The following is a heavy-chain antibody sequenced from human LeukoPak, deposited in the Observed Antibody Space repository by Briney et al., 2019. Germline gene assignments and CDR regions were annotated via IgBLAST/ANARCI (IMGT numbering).Heavy chain of an antibody. J-gene: IGHJ6*03. V-gene: IGHV3-48*04. CDR1: GFTFSSYG. CDR3: ARSSGYQLLYGYYYYMDV. CDR2: ISSSGNTI. D-gene: IGHD2-2*02. Sequence: GGSLRLSCAASGFTFSSYGMHWVRQAPGKGLEWVSYISSSGNTIYYADSVKGRFTISRDNAKNSLYLQMNSLRAEDTAVYYCARSSGYQLLYGYYYYMDVWGKGTTVTVSS.